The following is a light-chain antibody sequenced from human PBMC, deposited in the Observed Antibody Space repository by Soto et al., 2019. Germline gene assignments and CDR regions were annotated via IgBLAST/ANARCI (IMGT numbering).Light chain of an antibody. CDR3: CSYAGSGTVV. V-gene: IGLV2-23*01. J-gene: IGLJ2*01. CDR2: EGS. Sequence: QSVLTQPASVSGSPGQSITISCTGTSSDVGSYNLVSWYQQHPGKAPKPMIYEGSKRPSGVSNRYSGSKSGNTASLTISGLQAEDEADYYCCSYAGSGTVVFGGGTKLTVL. CDR1: SSDVGSYNL.